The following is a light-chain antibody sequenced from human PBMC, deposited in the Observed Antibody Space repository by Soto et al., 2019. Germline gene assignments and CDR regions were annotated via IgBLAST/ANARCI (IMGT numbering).Light chain of an antibody. CDR2: AAS. V-gene: IGKV1-5*01. CDR3: QEYNNYWT. Sequence: IQMSQSPSTLSASVGDRVTITFRASQTIGSWLAWYQQKPGKAPELLIYAASTLESGVPSRFSASGSGTEFTLTISSLHPDDFATYYCQEYNNYWTFGQGTKVDI. CDR1: QTIGSW. J-gene: IGKJ1*01.